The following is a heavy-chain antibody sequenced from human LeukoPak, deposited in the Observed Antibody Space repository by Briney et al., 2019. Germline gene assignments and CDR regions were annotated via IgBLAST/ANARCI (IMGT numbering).Heavy chain of an antibody. Sequence: GGSLRLSCAASGLTFDDYAMHWVRQAPGKGLEWVSLISWDGGSTYYADSVKGRFTISRDNSKNSLYLQMNSLRAEDTALYYCAKDKGDGYNSASDAFDIWGQGTMVTVSS. CDR2: ISWDGGST. CDR1: GLTFDDYA. J-gene: IGHJ3*02. V-gene: IGHV3-43D*03. D-gene: IGHD5-24*01. CDR3: AKDKGDGYNSASDAFDI.